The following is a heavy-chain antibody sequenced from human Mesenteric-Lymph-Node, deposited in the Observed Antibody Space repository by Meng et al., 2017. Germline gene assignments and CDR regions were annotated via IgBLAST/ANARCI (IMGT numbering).Heavy chain of an antibody. CDR3: ARGELLWDY. CDR1: GGSFSGYY. V-gene: IGHV4-34*01. Sequence: VPLQQWGARLLNPSLPLSLTCAVYGGSFSGYYWSWIRQPPGKGLEWIGYMDYRGSTFYNPSLKSRVTISVDTSKNQFSLKLSSVTAADTVVYFCARGELLWDYWGQGTLVTVSS. CDR2: MDYRGST. J-gene: IGHJ4*02. D-gene: IGHD2-2*01.